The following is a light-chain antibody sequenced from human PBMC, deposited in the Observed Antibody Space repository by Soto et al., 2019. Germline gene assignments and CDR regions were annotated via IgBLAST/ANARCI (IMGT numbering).Light chain of an antibody. J-gene: IGKJ1*01. CDR1: QNIYSN. CDR2: RSF. CDR3: RQYHNLWP. Sequence: IVMTQAPATLSVSPGERCTLSFRASQNIYSNVAWYQQRPGQAPRLLIYRSFNRATGTPARFSGSGSGTDFTLPGRSLQSEDFTVYSCRQYHNLWPFGQGTNVVIK. V-gene: IGKV3-15*01.